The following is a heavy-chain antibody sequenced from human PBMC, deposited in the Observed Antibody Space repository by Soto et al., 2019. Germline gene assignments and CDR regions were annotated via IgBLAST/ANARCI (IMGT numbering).Heavy chain of an antibody. D-gene: IGHD2-21*02. CDR2: IGGRGGNA. Sequence: LXLSCAASGFSFIYYAINWVRQVPWRGLEYVAGIGGRGGNAFYADSMKGRFSISRDNSKNTVYLHMHNLRVDDSAMYYCAKARHSGDFAGSYDSWGQGTLVTVSS. CDR3: AKARHSGDFAGSYDS. J-gene: IGHJ5*02. V-gene: IGHV3-23*01. CDR1: GFSFIYYA.